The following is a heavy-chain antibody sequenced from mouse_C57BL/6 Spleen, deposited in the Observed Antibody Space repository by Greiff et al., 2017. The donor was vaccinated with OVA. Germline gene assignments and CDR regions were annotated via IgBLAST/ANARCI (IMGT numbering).Heavy chain of an antibody. V-gene: IGHV2-2*01. Sequence: QVQLQQSGPGLVQPSQSLSITCPVSGFSLTSYGVHWVRQSPGKGLEWLGVIWSGGSTDYNAAFISRLSISKDNSKSQVFFKMNSLQADDTAIYYCARTVKEVVYFDYWGQGTTLTVSS. J-gene: IGHJ2*01. CDR3: ARTVKEVVYFDY. D-gene: IGHD2-5*01. CDR1: GFSLTSYG. CDR2: IWSGGST.